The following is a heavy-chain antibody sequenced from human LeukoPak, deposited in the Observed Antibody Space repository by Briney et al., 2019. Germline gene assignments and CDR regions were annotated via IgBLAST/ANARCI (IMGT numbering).Heavy chain of an antibody. V-gene: IGHV4-38-2*02. D-gene: IGHD2-2*01. J-gene: IGHJ5*02. CDR2: IYHSGST. CDR3: ARDTSERFDP. Sequence: SETLSLTCTVSGYSISSGYYWGWLRQPPGKGLEWIGSIYHSGSTYYNPSLKSQVTISVDTSKNQFSLKLTSVTAADTAVYYCARDTSERFDPWGQGTLVTVSS. CDR1: GYSISSGYY.